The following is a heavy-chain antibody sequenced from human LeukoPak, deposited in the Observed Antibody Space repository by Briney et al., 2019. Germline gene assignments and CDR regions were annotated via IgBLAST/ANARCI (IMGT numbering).Heavy chain of an antibody. V-gene: IGHV3-33*08. CDR3: AREGYYDILTGAFDI. CDR2: IWYDGSNK. D-gene: IGHD3-9*01. CDR1: GFTFSSHA. J-gene: IGHJ3*02. Sequence: GGSLRLSCAASGFTFSSHAMHWVRQAPGKGLEWVAVIWYDGSNKYYADSVKGRFTISRDNSKNTLYLQMNSLGAEDTAVYYCAREGYYDILTGAFDIWGQGAMVTVSS.